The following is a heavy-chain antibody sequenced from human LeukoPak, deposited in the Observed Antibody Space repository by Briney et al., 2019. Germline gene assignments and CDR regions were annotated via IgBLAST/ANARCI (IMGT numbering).Heavy chain of an antibody. Sequence: PAETLSLTCTVSGGSVSSGGYYWSWIRQPAGKGLEWIVSIYTSGSTNYNPSLKSRVTMSVDTSKNQFSLKLSSVTVADTAVYYCARGYCSSTSCYYYYGMDVWGQGTTVTVSS. CDR3: ARGYCSSTSCYYYYGMDV. J-gene: IGHJ6*02. V-gene: IGHV4-61*02. D-gene: IGHD2-2*01. CDR2: IYTSGST. CDR1: GGSVSSGGYY.